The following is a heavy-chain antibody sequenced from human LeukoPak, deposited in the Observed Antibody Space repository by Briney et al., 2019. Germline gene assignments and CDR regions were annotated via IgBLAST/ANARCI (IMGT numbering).Heavy chain of an antibody. CDR2: ITSSSSYI. J-gene: IGHJ4*02. CDR1: GFTFSTYS. CDR3: ARGPVAGTIDY. Sequence: GGTLRLSCAASGFTFSTYSMNWVRQAPGKGLEWVSSITSSSSYIYYADSVKGRFTISRDNAKNSLYLQMNSLRVEDTAVYYCARGPVAGTIDYWGQGTLVTVSS. D-gene: IGHD6-19*01. V-gene: IGHV3-21*01.